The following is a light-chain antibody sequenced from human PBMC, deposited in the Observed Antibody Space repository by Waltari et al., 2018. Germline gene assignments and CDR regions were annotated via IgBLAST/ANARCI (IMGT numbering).Light chain of an antibody. V-gene: IGKV4-1*01. CDR2: WAS. Sequence: DIVMTQSPDSLAVSLGERATINCKSSQSLLYSSNNKNYLAWYQQKPGQPPKLLISWASTRDSGVPARFSGSGSATDFTLTISTLQAEDVAVYYCQQYYDLPITFGQGTRLDIK. CDR3: QQYYDLPIT. J-gene: IGKJ5*01. CDR1: QSLLYSSNNKNY.